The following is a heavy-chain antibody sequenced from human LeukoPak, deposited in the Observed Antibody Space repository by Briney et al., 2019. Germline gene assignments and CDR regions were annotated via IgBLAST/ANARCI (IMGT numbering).Heavy chain of an antibody. V-gene: IGHV3-30*04. J-gene: IGHJ4*02. Sequence: PGRSLRLSCAASGFTFSSYAMHWVRQAPGKGLEWVAVISYDGTKKYYADSLKGRFTISRDNSKNTLYLRMNSLRTEDTAVYYCAIGDGLGELSSSFDHWGQGTLVTVSS. CDR1: GFTFSSYA. CDR3: AIGDGLGELSSSFDH. CDR2: ISYDGTKK. D-gene: IGHD3-16*02.